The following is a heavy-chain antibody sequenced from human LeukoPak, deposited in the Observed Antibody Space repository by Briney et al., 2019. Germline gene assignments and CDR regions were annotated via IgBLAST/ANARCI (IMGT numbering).Heavy chain of an antibody. CDR1: GYTFTDYY. CDR3: ATDIGNSEGDFDL. V-gene: IGHV1-2*02. D-gene: IGHD4-23*01. CDR2: INPHSGVT. Sequence: ASVKVSCKASGYTFTDYYMHWVRQAPGLGLEWMGWINPHSGVTNYAQNFQGRVTVTRDTSISTAYMELSRLRSDDTAVYYCATDIGNSEGDFDLWGRGTLVTVSS. J-gene: IGHJ2*01.